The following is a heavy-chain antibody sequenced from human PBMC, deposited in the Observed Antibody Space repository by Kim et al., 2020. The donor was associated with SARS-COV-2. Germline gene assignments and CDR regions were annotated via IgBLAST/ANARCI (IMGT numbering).Heavy chain of an antibody. J-gene: IGHJ4*02. Sequence: SETLSLTCTVSGGPISSYYWSWIRQPPGKGLEWIGYIYYSGSTNYNPSLKSRVTISVDTSKNKFSLKLSSVTAADTAVYYCAREDGGYLYYWGQGTLVT. CDR3: AREDGGYLYY. CDR2: IYYSGST. D-gene: IGHD4-17*01. V-gene: IGHV4-59*13. CDR1: GGPISSYY.